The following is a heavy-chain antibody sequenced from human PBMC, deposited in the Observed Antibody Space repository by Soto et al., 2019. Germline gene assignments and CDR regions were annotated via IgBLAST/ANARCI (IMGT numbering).Heavy chain of an antibody. V-gene: IGHV4-59*01. J-gene: IGHJ6*03. CDR2: IYYSRST. CDR3: ARGFYYNYMDV. Sequence: QVLVQESGPRLVKPSETLSLICTVSGGSITNYYWSWIRQPPGKGLEWIGYIYYSRSTNYNPSLKSRVTISVDTAKSQFSLKLTSVTAAETAVYYCARGFYYNYMDVWGKGTTVTVSS. CDR1: GGSITNYY.